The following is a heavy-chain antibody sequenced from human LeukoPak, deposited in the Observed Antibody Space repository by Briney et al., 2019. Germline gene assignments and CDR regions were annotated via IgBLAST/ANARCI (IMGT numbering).Heavy chain of an antibody. D-gene: IGHD3-16*02. V-gene: IGHV4-61*01. CDR2: IYYNGFT. Sequence: PSQTLSLTCTVSGGSISSGSYYWSWIRQPPGKGLEWIGYIYYNGFTNYNPSLKSRVTISVDTSKNQFSLKLSSVTAADTAVYYCARRPTSRAVRYDAFDIWGQGTMVTVSS. CDR1: GGSISSGSYY. CDR3: ARRPTSRAVRYDAFDI. J-gene: IGHJ3*02.